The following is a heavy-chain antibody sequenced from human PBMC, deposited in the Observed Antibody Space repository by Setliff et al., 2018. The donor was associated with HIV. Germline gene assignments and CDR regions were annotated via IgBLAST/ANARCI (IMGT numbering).Heavy chain of an antibody. CDR2: INTATGDT. D-gene: IGHD6-13*01. CDR1: GYTLTSYS. Sequence: ASVKVSCKTSGYTLTSYSMHWVRQAPGQSLEWMGWINTATGDTKYSQRFQDRITIFRNTSASTAYMDLGSLTSEDTAVYYCARQRGIDTYFYSYYYMDVWGKGTTVTVSS. J-gene: IGHJ6*03. V-gene: IGHV1-3*04. CDR3: ARQRGIDTYFYSYYYMDV.